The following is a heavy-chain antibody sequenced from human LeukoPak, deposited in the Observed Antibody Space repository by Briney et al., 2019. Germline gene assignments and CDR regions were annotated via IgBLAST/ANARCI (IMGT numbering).Heavy chain of an antibody. Sequence: ASVKVSCKASGYTFTGYYMHWVRQAPGQGLEWMGGIIPIFGTANYAQKFQGRVTITADESTSTAYMELSSLRSEDTAVYYCLSSGWSGGYWGQGTLVTVSS. J-gene: IGHJ4*02. CDR3: LSSGWSGGY. CDR2: IIPIFGTA. V-gene: IGHV1-69*13. D-gene: IGHD6-19*01. CDR1: GYTFTGYY.